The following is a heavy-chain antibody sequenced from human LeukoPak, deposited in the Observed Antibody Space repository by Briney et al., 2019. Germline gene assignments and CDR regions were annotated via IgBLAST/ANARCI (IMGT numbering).Heavy chain of an antibody. Sequence: GGSLRLSCAASGFSFSSYAMTWAPQAPGEGREWLSVINCSGGYTFYGDSVKGRFTISRDDSKSTLYLHMNSLRGEDTAVYYCAKGKSGSSYSAIDQWGQGTQVTVSS. CDR2: INCSGGYT. V-gene: IGHV3-23*01. CDR1: GFSFSSYA. J-gene: IGHJ4*02. D-gene: IGHD3-22*01. CDR3: AKGKSGSSYSAIDQ.